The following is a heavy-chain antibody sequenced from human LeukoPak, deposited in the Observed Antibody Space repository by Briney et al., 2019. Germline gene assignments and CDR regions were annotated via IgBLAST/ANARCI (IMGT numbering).Heavy chain of an antibody. CDR3: AREGVIIDVRHWFDP. CDR1: GFTFSSYW. CDR2: INSDGSST. V-gene: IGHV3-74*01. J-gene: IGHJ5*02. D-gene: IGHD3-10*01. Sequence: PGGSLRLSCAASGFTFSSYWMHCVRQAPGKGLVWVSRINSDGSSTSYADSVKGRFTISRDNAKNTLYLQMNSLRAEDTAVYYCAREGVIIDVRHWFDPWGQGTLVTVSS.